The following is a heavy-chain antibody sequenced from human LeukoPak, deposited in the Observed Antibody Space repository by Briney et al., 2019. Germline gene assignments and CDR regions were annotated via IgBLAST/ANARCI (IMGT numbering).Heavy chain of an antibody. CDR3: ARARVRSYSYDSSGFCTSDWIFDI. J-gene: IGHJ2*01. Sequence: PSETLSLTCIVSGDSMISYYWSWIRQSPGKGLEWIGYLYSSGITKYNPSLQSRVTISVDTSKNQFSLRLSSVTAADTAVYFCARARVRSYSYDSSGFCTSDWIFDIWGRGTLVTVSS. CDR1: GDSMISYY. V-gene: IGHV4-59*01. D-gene: IGHD3-22*01. CDR2: LYSSGIT.